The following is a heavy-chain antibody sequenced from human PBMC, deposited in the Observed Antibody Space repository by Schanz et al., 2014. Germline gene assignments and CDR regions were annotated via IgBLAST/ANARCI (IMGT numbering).Heavy chain of an antibody. D-gene: IGHD1-26*01. CDR3: KWELHVYYGMDV. J-gene: IGHJ6*02. Sequence: EVQLLESGGALEQPGGSLRLSCAASGFPFSNAYMAWLRQVPGKGLEWVGHIKNNADGGTAHYAAPVKGRFTISRDDSKSAVYLQMNSLKTEDTAVYYCKWELHVYYGMDVWGQGTAVTVSS. V-gene: IGHV3-15*02. CDR2: IKNNADGGTA. CDR1: GFPFSNAY.